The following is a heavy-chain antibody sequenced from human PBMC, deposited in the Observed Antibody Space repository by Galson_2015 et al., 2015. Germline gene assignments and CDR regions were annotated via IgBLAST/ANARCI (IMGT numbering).Heavy chain of an antibody. D-gene: IGHD1-1*01. J-gene: IGHJ3*02. CDR1: GYSFSTFW. CDR3: TRHRAADGTIDAFES. CDR2: IYPGDSDT. Sequence: QSGAEVTKPGESLQISCKGSGYSFSTFWIGWVRQMPGKGLEWMGIIYPGDSDTRYSPSFQGQVIISADKSTNTAYLQWSSLKASDTAMYYCTRHRAADGTIDAFESWGQGTMVTVSS. V-gene: IGHV5-51*01.